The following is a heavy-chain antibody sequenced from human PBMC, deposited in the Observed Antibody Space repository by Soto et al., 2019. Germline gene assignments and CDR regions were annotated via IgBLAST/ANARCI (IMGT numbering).Heavy chain of an antibody. CDR3: ACPQFSVGSIAARPWYYYYGMDV. V-gene: IGHV1-2*04. J-gene: IGHJ6*02. Sequence: ASVKVSCKASGYSFTDYHIHWVRQAPGQGLEWLGRINPKCGGTSTAQKFQGWVTMTTDESISTASMELSSLRSEDTAVYYCACPQFSVGSIAARPWYYYYGMDVGGQGTTVTVS. CDR1: GYSFTDYH. CDR2: INPKCGGT. D-gene: IGHD6-6*01.